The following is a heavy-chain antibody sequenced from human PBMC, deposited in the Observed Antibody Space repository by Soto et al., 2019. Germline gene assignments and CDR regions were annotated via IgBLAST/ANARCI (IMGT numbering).Heavy chain of an antibody. J-gene: IGHJ4*02. CDR1: GFTFSSYA. CDR3: AREAAVAGTGVDY. CDR2: ISYDGRNK. Sequence: QVQLVESGGGVVQPGRSLRLSCAASGFTFSSYAMHWVRQAPGKGLEWVAVISYDGRNKYYADSVKGRFTISRDNSKNTLYLQMNSLRAEDTAVYYCAREAAVAGTGVDYWGQGSLVTVSS. D-gene: IGHD6-19*01. V-gene: IGHV3-30-3*01.